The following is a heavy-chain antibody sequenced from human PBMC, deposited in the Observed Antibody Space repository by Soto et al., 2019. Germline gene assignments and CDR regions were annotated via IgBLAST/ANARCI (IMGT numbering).Heavy chain of an antibody. V-gene: IGHV3-30*03. CDR3: ADVVSGHGSGSPSPFDP. CDR1: GFTFSSYG. Sequence: QVQLVESGGGVVQPGRSLRLSCAASGFTFSSYGMHWVRQAPGKGLEWVALISYDGSNKYYADSVKGRFTISRDNSKNTLYLQMNSLRVEDTAVYYCADVVSGHGSGSPSPFDPWGQGTLVTVSS. J-gene: IGHJ5*02. CDR2: ISYDGSNK. D-gene: IGHD3-10*01.